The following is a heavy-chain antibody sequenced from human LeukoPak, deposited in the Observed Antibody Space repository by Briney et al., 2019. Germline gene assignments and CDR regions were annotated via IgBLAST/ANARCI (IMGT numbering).Heavy chain of an antibody. V-gene: IGHV3-48*01. Sequence: GGSLRLSCAASGFTFSSYSMNWVRQAPGKGLEWVSYISSSSSTIYYADSVKGRFTISRDNAKNSLYLQMNSLRAEDTAVYYCARDQAVRYCSSTSCFRNAPVDYWGQGTLVTVSS. CDR1: GFTFSSYS. J-gene: IGHJ4*02. CDR3: ARDQAVRYCSSTSCFRNAPVDY. CDR2: ISSSSSTI. D-gene: IGHD2-2*01.